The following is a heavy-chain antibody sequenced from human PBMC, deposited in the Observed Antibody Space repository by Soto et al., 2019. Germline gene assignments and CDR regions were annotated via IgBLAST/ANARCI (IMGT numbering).Heavy chain of an antibody. D-gene: IGHD4-17*01. CDR3: AKSAPMDAGDKYYYDF. V-gene: IGHV1-69*13. Sequence: ASVKGSCKASGGTFSPFGISWVRQAPGQGLEWMGGIIPFFGTARYSQKFEDRITITADESTNTVYMDLRSLTSEDTATYYCAKSAPMDAGDKYYYDFWGQGALGTVSS. CDR1: GGTFSPFG. J-gene: IGHJ4*02. CDR2: IIPFFGTA.